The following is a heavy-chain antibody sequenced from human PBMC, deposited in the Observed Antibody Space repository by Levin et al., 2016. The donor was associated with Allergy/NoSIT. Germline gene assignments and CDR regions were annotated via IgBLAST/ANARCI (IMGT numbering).Heavy chain of an antibody. J-gene: IGHJ5*02. CDR1: GFTFTNAW. D-gene: IGHD3-10*01. Sequence: GESLKISCAASGFTFTNAWMSWVRQAPGKGLEWVGRIKTKTDGGTTDYAAPVKDRFTISRDDSKTTLYLQMNSLKTEDTAVYYCTTDLLGGGSDDWFDPWGQGTLVTVSS. CDR2: IKTKTDGGTT. V-gene: IGHV3-15*01. CDR3: TTDLLGGGSDDWFDP.